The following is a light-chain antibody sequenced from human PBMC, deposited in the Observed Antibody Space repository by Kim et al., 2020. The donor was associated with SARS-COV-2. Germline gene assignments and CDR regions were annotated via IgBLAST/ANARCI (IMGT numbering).Light chain of an antibody. J-gene: IGKJ2*03. V-gene: IGKV1-39*01. Sequence: DIQMTQSPSSLSASVGDRVTITCRASQSISSYLNWYRQKPGKAPKLLIYAASSLQSGVPSRFSGSGSGTDFTLTISSLQPADFATYYCQQSYSTPYSFGQGTKLEI. CDR2: AAS. CDR3: QQSYSTPYS. CDR1: QSISSY.